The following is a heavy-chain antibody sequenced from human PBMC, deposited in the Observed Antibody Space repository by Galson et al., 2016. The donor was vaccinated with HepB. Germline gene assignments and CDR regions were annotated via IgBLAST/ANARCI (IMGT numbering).Heavy chain of an antibody. D-gene: IGHD3-22*01. CDR3: ARGRLHYDTSDFPGFDY. CDR1: GFTITTYG. V-gene: IGHV3-30*03. Sequence: SLRLSCAASGFTITTYGIHWVRQAPGKGLEWVAVISYDGSDQRHADSVKGRCSISRDPFKNTVYLQMDSLKTEDTAVYYCARGRLHYDTSDFPGFDYWGQGTMVIVSS. J-gene: IGHJ3*01. CDR2: ISYDGSDQ.